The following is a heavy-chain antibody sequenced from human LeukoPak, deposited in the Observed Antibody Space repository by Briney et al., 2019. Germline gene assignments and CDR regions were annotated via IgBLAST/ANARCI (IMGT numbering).Heavy chain of an antibody. Sequence: GGSLRLSCAASGFIFSSYGMHWVRQAPGKGLEWVAFIRYDGSKKYYADSVKGRFIISRDNAKNSLYLQMKSLRAEDTAVYYCARGKTSQNIVTRKTYNWFDPWGQGTLVTVSS. J-gene: IGHJ5*02. V-gene: IGHV3-30*02. CDR3: ARGKTSQNIVTRKTYNWFDP. CDR2: IRYDGSKK. CDR1: GFIFSSYG. D-gene: IGHD2/OR15-2a*01.